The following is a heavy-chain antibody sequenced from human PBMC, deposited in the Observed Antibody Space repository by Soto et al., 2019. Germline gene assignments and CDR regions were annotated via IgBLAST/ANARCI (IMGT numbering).Heavy chain of an antibody. CDR1: GGTFSSYA. V-gene: IGHV1-69*13. D-gene: IGHD6-25*01. CDR2: IIPIFGTA. J-gene: IGHJ6*02. CDR3: ASRPYSSGKYYYYYYGMDV. Sequence: SVKVFCKASGGTFSSYAISWVRQAPGQGLEWMGGIIPIFGTANYAQKFQGRVTITADESTSTAYMELSSLRSEDTAVYYCASRPYSSGKYYYYYYGMDVWGQGTTVTVSS.